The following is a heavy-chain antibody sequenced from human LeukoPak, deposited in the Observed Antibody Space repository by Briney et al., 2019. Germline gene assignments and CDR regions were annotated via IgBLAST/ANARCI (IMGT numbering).Heavy chain of an antibody. CDR2: IKSETNGGTA. CDR3: TTNPGSWGDF. V-gene: IGHV3-15*07. D-gene: IGHD2-15*01. CDR1: GFTFSNAW. Sequence: GGSLRLSCAASGFTFSNAWMNWVRQAPGKGLEWVAHIKSETNGGTADYAAAVEGRFTISRDDSKNTLYLQMNSLKIEDTAVYFCTTNPGSWGDFWGQGSLVTVSS. J-gene: IGHJ4*02.